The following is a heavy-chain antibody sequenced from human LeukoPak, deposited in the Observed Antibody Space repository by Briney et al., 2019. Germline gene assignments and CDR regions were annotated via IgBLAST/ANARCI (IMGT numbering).Heavy chain of an antibody. CDR1: GGSISSYY. V-gene: IGHV4-59*01. CDR2: IYYSGST. D-gene: IGHD5-24*01. J-gene: IGHJ5*02. CDR3: ARVFRDGYSYCFDP. Sequence: SETLSLTCTVSGGSISSYYWSWIRQPPGKGLEWIGYIYYSGSTNYNPSLKSRVNISVDSSKNHFSLNLTSLPPADTAVYYCARVFRDGYSYCFDPWGQGTLVTVSS.